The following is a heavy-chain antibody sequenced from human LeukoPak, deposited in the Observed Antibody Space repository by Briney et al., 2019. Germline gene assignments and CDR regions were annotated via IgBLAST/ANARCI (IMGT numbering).Heavy chain of an antibody. D-gene: IGHD2-2*01. CDR2: IYSGGST. J-gene: IGHJ4*02. Sequence: PGGSLRLSCAASGFTVSSKYMRWVRQAPGKGLEWVSVIYSGGSTYYADPVKGRFTISRDNSKNTLYLQMNSLRADDTAVYYCARSRKFQLLLYFDYWGQGTLVTVCS. CDR1: GFTVSSKY. V-gene: IGHV3-66*02. CDR3: ARSRKFQLLLYFDY.